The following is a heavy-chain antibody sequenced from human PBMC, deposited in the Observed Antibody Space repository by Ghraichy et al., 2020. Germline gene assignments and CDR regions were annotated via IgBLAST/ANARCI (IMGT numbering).Heavy chain of an antibody. CDR1: GFTFSSYA. J-gene: IGHJ4*02. CDR3: AKADSSSWPYFDY. V-gene: IGHV3-23*01. D-gene: IGHD6-13*01. Sequence: LSLTCVASGFTFSSYAMSWVRQAPGKGLEWVSAISGSGGSTYYADSVKGRFTISRDNSKNTLYLQMNSLRAEDTAVYYCAKADSSSWPYFDYWGQGTLVTVSS. CDR2: ISGSGGST.